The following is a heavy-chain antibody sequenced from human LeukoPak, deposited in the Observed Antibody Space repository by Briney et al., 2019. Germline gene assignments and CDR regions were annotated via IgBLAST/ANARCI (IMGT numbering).Heavy chain of an antibody. CDR2: ISYDGSNK. D-gene: IGHD4-17*01. CDR1: GFTFSGYW. J-gene: IGHJ4*02. V-gene: IGHV3-30-3*01. CDR3: ARRGDYGDY. Sequence: GGSLRLSCAASGFTFSGYWMSWVRQAPGKGLEWVALISYDGSNKYYADSVKGRFTISRDNSKNTLYLQMNSLRAEDTAVYYCARRGDYGDYWGQGTLVTVSS.